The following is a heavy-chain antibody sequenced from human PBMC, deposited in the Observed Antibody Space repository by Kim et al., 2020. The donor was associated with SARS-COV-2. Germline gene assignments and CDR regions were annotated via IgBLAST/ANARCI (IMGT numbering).Heavy chain of an antibody. V-gene: IGHV3-11*01. CDR3: VREPAS. J-gene: IGHJ5*02. CDR2: GGSI. Sequence: GGSINYADSVNARFTITRDHAKKSLSLQMNSLTPEDTAVYYCVREPASWGQGTLVTVSS.